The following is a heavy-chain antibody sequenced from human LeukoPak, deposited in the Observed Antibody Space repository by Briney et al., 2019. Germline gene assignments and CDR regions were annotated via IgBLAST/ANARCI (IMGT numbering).Heavy chain of an antibody. CDR2: IKQDGSEK. Sequence: GGTLRLSCAASGFTFSSYWMSWVRQAPGKGLEWVANIKQDGSEKHYVESVKGRFTISRDNAQNSLYLQMNSLRAEDTAVYYCARGSSTSGFDPWGQGTLVTVSS. CDR3: ARGSSTSGFDP. J-gene: IGHJ5*02. D-gene: IGHD2-2*01. CDR1: GFTFSSYW. V-gene: IGHV3-7*01.